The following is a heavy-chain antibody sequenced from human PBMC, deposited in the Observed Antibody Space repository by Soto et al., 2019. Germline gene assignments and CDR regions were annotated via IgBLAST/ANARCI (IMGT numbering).Heavy chain of an antibody. Sequence: SGPTLVNPTQTLTLTCTFSGFSLSTSGVGVGWIRQPPGKALEWLALIYWNDDKRYSPSLKSRLTITNDTSKNQVVLTMTNIEPVDTATYYCAHSPGYSYGYYYGMDVWGQGATVTVSS. CDR1: GFSLSTSGVG. CDR2: IYWNDDK. V-gene: IGHV2-5*01. J-gene: IGHJ6*02. CDR3: AHSPGYSYGYYYGMDV. D-gene: IGHD5-18*01.